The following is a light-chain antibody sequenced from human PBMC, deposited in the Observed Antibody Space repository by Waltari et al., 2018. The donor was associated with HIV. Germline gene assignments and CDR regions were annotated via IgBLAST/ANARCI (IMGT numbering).Light chain of an antibody. CDR1: QDISNY. V-gene: IGKV1-33*01. CDR3: QQYGTSPWT. CDR2: DAS. Sequence: DIQMTQSPSSLSASVGDRVTITCQASQDISNYLNWYQHKPGKAPKLLIYDASNLETGVPSRFSGSGSGTDFTFTISRLEPEDFAVYFCQQYGTSPWTFGQGTKVEIK. J-gene: IGKJ1*01.